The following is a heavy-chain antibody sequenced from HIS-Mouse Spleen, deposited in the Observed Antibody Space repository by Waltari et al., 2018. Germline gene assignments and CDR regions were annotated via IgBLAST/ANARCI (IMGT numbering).Heavy chain of an antibody. J-gene: IGHJ3*02. CDR3: AKDLARKDSGYDAFDI. D-gene: IGHD5-12*01. V-gene: IGHV3-33*06. Sequence: QVQLVESGGGVVQPGRSRRLSCASSGFTFSSSGMHWVRQAPGKGLEWVAVVWYDGSNKYYADSVKGRFTISRDNSKNTLYLQMNSLRAEDTAVYYCAKDLARKDSGYDAFDIWGQGTMVTVSS. CDR1: GFTFSSSG. CDR2: VWYDGSNK.